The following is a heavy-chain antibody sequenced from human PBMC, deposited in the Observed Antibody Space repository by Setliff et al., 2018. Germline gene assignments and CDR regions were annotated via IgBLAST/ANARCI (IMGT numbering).Heavy chain of an antibody. D-gene: IGHD6-19*01. CDR1: GFTFSRHW. Sequence: PGGSLRLSCVASGFTFSRHWMSWVRQAPGKGLEWVAVISYDGSNKYYADSVKGRFTISRDNSKNTLYLQMNSLRAEDTAVYYCAREKPRSGLDYWGQGTLVTVSS. CDR3: AREKPRSGLDY. J-gene: IGHJ4*02. V-gene: IGHV3-30-3*01. CDR2: ISYDGSNK.